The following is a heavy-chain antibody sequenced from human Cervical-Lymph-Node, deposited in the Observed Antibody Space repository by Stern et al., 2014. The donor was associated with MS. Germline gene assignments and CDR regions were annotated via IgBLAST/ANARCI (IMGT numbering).Heavy chain of an antibody. J-gene: IGHJ4*02. V-gene: IGHV3-33*01. D-gene: IGHD1-26*01. CDR1: GFIFTQYG. CDR2: MYFDGINK. Sequence: VQLVESGGGVVQPAGSLRLSCAASGFIFTQYGIHWVRQTPGKGLEWVAVMYFDGINKYYADSVKGRFTISRDNSKSTLYLQMSSLRAEDTAVYYCARGVGAYPDYWGQGTLVTVSS. CDR3: ARGVGAYPDY.